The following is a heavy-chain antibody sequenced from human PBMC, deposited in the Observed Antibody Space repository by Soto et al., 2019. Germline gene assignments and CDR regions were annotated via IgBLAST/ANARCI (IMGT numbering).Heavy chain of an antibody. V-gene: IGHV4-4*02. CDR2: IYHSGST. CDR3: ARGGGDEGVYYYGMEV. J-gene: IGHJ6*04. D-gene: IGHD3-10*01. CDR1: GGSISSSNW. Sequence: SETLSLTCAVSGGSISSSNWWSWVRQPPGKGLEWIGEIYHSGSTNYNPSLKSRVTISVDKSKNQFSLKLSSVTAADTAVYYCARGGGDEGVYYYGMEVWGKGTTVNVSS.